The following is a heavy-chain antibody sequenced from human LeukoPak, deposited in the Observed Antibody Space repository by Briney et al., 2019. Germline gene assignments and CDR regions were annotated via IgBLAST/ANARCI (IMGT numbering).Heavy chain of an antibody. J-gene: IGHJ4*02. V-gene: IGHV3-21*01. CDR3: ARDLAGATVAGRWFDY. CDR2: ISTSSSYI. Sequence: PGGSLRLSCAASGFTFSSYSMNWVRQAPGKGLEWVSSISTSSSYIYYADSVKGRFTISRDNAKNSLYLQTNSLRAEDTAVYYCARDLAGATVAGRWFDYWGQGTLVTVSS. CDR1: GFTFSSYS. D-gene: IGHD6-19*01.